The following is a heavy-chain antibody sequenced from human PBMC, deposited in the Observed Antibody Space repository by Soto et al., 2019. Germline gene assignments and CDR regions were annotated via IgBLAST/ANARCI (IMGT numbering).Heavy chain of an antibody. CDR1: GGTFSSYA. Sequence: QVQLVQSGAEVKKPGSSVKVSCKASGGTFSSYAISWVRQAPGQGLEWMGGIIPIFGTANYAKKFQGRVKITEDESTSKAYMELSSLRAEDTAVYYVARGGYNGNDDFDYWGQGTLVTVSS. D-gene: IGHD1-1*01. J-gene: IGHJ4*02. V-gene: IGHV1-69*01. CDR3: ARGGYNGNDDFDY. CDR2: IIPIFGTA.